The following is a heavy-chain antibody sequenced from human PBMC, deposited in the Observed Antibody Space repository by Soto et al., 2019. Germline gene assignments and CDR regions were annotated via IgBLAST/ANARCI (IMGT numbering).Heavy chain of an antibody. V-gene: IGHV4-59*01. D-gene: IGHD2-8*01. CDR3: ARYNSYAIDY. CDR1: GTSISSYY. J-gene: IGHJ4*02. Sequence: VQLQESGPGLVKPSETLSLTGTVSGTSISSYYWSWIRQPPGKGLEWIANIHYSGTTNYNPSLASGVTLSVDTSKNQFSLKMTSVAAADRAMYFCARYNSYAIDYWGRGTLVTVSS. CDR2: IHYSGTT.